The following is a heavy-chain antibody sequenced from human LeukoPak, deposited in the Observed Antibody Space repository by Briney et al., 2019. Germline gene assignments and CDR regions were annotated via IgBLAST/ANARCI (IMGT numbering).Heavy chain of an antibody. CDR3: AREDYYDSSGYYTDAFDI. D-gene: IGHD3-22*01. J-gene: IGHJ3*02. V-gene: IGHV4-59*01. CDR1: GGSISSYY. Sequence: PSETLSLTCTVSGGSISSYYWSWIRQPPGKGLEWIGYIYYSGSTNYNPSLKSRVTISVDTSKNQFSPKLSSVTAADTAVYYCAREDYYDSSGYYTDAFDIWGQGTMVTVSS. CDR2: IYYSGST.